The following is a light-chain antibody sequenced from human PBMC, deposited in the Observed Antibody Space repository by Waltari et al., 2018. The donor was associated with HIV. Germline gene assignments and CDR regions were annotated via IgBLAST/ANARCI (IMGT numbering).Light chain of an antibody. CDR3: QQYETDSRS. Sequence: DSQITQSPSSGSASVRDRVSITCRASEYINKWLAWYQQKPGKAPKLLIYKATILETGVPYRFSGSVSGADFTLTITSLQSDDVATYYCQQYETDSRSFGQGTKV. CDR1: EYINKW. V-gene: IGKV1-5*03. CDR2: KAT. J-gene: IGKJ1*01.